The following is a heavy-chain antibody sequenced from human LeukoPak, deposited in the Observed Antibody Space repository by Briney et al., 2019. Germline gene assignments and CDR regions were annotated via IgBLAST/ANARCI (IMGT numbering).Heavy chain of an antibody. CDR2: INWNGGST. D-gene: IGHD2-2*01. J-gene: IGHJ5*02. Sequence: WSGGSLRLSCAASGFTFSSYSMNWVRQAPGKGLEWVSGINWNGGSTGYADSVKGRFTISRDNAKNSLYLQMNSLRAEDTALYHCAREGLGQLLSSWGQGTLVTVSS. V-gene: IGHV3-20*01. CDR1: GFTFSSYS. CDR3: AREGLGQLLSS.